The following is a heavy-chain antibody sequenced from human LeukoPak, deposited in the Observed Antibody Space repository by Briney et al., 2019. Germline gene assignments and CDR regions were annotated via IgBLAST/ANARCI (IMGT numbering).Heavy chain of an antibody. J-gene: IGHJ4*02. CDR1: RFTFSSYA. CDR3: ARDSGYFDY. CDR2: ISGSGDST. D-gene: IGHD3-10*01. V-gene: IGHV3-23*01. Sequence: GGSLRLSCAASRFTFSSYAMSWVRQAPGKGLEWVSVISGSGDSTYYADSVKGRFTISRDNSKNTLYLQMNSLRAEDTAVYYCARDSGYFDYWGQGTLVTVSS.